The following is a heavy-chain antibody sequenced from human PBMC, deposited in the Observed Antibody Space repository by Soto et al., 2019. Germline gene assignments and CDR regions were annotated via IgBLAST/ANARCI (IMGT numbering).Heavy chain of an antibody. CDR1: GFTFSSYA. Sequence: QVQLVESGGGVVQPGRSPRLSCAASGFTFSSYAMHWVRQAPGKGLEWVAVISYDGSNKYYADSVKGRFTISRDNSKNTLYLQMNSLRAEDTAVYYCASPRGDGYNYYFDYWGQGTLVTVSS. CDR3: ASPRGDGYNYYFDY. J-gene: IGHJ4*02. CDR2: ISYDGSNK. D-gene: IGHD5-12*01. V-gene: IGHV3-30-3*01.